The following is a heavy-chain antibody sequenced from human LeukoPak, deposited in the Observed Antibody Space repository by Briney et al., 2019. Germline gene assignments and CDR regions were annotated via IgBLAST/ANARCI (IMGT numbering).Heavy chain of an antibody. CDR2: IVVGSGNT. D-gene: IGHD6-13*01. CDR1: GFTFTSSA. V-gene: IGHV1-58*01. CDR3: AAVGGVAAGDY. J-gene: IGHJ4*02. Sequence: GASVKVSCKASGFTFTSSAVQWVRQARGQRLEWIGWIVVGSGNTNYAQTFQERVTITRDMSTSTAYMELSSLRSEDTAVYYCAAVGGVAAGDYWGQGTLVTVSS.